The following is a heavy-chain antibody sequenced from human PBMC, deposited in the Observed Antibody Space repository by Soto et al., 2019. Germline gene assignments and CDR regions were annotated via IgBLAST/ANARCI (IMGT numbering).Heavy chain of an antibody. D-gene: IGHD2-15*01. J-gene: IGHJ4*02. V-gene: IGHV3-23*01. CDR2: ISGDGSAT. Sequence: EVKLLESGGGLVQPGESLRLSCAASGFRFWTYSMSWVRQAPGKGLEWVSGISGDGSATSYADSLKGRFTVSRDNSKDTLFLQMNSLRAEDTAVYYCTRDSGGRDAYWGQGTLVTVSS. CDR1: GFRFWTYS. CDR3: TRDSGGRDAY.